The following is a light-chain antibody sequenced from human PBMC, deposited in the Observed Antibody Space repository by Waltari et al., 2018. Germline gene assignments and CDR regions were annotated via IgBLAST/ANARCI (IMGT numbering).Light chain of an antibody. CDR3: QQYNSYPLT. V-gene: IGKV1-5*03. CDR2: KAA. Sequence: DIQMTQSHSTLSASVGVRVTITCRASQSISKLAWYQQKPGEAPNLLIYKAATLQSGVPSRFSGSGYGTEFTLTISSLQPDDCATYYCQQYNSYPLTFGGGTKVEIK. CDR1: QSISK. J-gene: IGKJ4*01.